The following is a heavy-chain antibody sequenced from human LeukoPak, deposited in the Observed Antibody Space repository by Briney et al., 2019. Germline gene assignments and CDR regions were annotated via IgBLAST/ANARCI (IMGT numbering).Heavy chain of an antibody. Sequence: GGSLRLSCTASGFTVSNNYMSWVRQAPGKGLEWVSISYSDTNTNYADSVKGRYTISRDTSQNTLSLQMNSLRAEDTAVYYCVRKNRDFNAAFDIWGQGTVVTVSS. J-gene: IGHJ3*02. CDR2: SYSDTNT. CDR1: GFTVSNNY. CDR3: VRKNRDFNAAFDI. D-gene: IGHD1-14*01. V-gene: IGHV3-53*01.